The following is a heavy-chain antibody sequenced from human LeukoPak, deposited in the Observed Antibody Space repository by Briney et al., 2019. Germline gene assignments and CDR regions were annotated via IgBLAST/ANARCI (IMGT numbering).Heavy chain of an antibody. D-gene: IGHD3-3*01. CDR1: GYTFTNYD. J-gene: IGHJ3*02. V-gene: IGHV1-8*01. CDR3: ARAPSADYDFWSGYYDRYAFDI. Sequence: ASVKVSCKASGYTFTNYDINWVRQAAGQGLEWMGWMNPNSGNTGYAQKFQGRVTMTRNTSISTAYMELSSLRSEDTAVYYCARAPSADYDFWSGYYDRYAFDIWGQGTMVTVSS. CDR2: MNPNSGNT.